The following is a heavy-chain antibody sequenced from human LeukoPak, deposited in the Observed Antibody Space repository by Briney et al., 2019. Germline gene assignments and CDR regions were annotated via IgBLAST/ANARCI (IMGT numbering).Heavy chain of an antibody. CDR1: GFTFSDYN. V-gene: IGHV3-30-3*01. J-gene: IGHJ4*02. D-gene: IGHD3-10*01. CDR3: ARDLIGRYTLDH. Sequence: GGYLRLSCAASGFTFSDYNMHWVRQAPGKGLDWVALMSPDGNKKYYADSVKGRFTISRDNSKNTVDLQLNSLRAEDTAVYYCARDLIGRYTLDHCARGTVVTVSS. CDR2: MSPDGNKK.